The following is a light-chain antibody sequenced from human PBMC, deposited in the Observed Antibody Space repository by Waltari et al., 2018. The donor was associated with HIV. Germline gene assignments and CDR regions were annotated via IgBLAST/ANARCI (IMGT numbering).Light chain of an antibody. CDR3: AAWDVTLHGWV. V-gene: IGLV1-44*01. CDR1: SSHTGINT. Sequence: QSVLTQSPSASGTPGQRVTISCSGSSSHTGINTINWFQQRPGTAPKLLLFNDNERPSGVPDRFSGSKSGTSASLAISGLQSEDEANYYCAAWDVTLHGWVFGGGTKVTVL. CDR2: NDN. J-gene: IGLJ3*02.